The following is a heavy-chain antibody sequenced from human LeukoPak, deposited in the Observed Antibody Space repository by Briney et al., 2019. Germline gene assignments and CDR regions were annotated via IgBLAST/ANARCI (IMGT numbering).Heavy chain of an antibody. CDR1: GFTFSNAR. D-gene: IGHD3-10*01. J-gene: IGHJ6*02. V-gene: IGHV3-15*01. Sequence: GGSLRLSCAASGFTFSNARMSWVRQAPGKGLEWVGRIKSKSDGGTTDYAAPVKGRFTISRDDSKNTLYLQMNSLKTEDTAVYFCARDLGGSGNSNGMDVWGHGTTVTVSS. CDR3: ARDLGGSGNSNGMDV. CDR2: IKSKSDGGTT.